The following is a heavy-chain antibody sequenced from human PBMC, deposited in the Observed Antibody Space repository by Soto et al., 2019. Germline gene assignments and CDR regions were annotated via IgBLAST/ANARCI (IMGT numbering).Heavy chain of an antibody. CDR1: GFTFSGYW. V-gene: IGHV3-7*05. Sequence: EVQLVESGGGLVQPGGSLRLSCAASGFTFSGYWMSWVRQAPGKGLEWVANIKQDGSEQFYVDSVKGRFTISRDNAKKSLYLQTSILRAEDTAVYYCAREAVWGQGTTVTVSS. J-gene: IGHJ6*02. CDR3: AREAV. CDR2: IKQDGSEQ.